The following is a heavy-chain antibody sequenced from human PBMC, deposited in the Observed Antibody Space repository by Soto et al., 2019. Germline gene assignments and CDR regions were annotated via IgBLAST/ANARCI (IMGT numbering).Heavy chain of an antibody. V-gene: IGHV4-30-2*01. CDR3: ASMSIAAAAYFDY. D-gene: IGHD6-13*01. Sequence: QLQLQESGSGLVKPSQTLSLTCAVSGGSISSGGYSWSWIRQPPGKGLEWIGYIYHSGSTYYNPSLKSRVTISVDRSKNQFSLKLSSVTAADTAVYYCASMSIAAAAYFDYWGQGTLVTVSS. J-gene: IGHJ4*02. CDR2: IYHSGST. CDR1: GGSISSGGYS.